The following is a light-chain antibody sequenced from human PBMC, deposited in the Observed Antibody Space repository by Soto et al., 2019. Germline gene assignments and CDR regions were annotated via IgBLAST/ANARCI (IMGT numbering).Light chain of an antibody. J-gene: IGKJ4*01. CDR3: QQRSNWPS. Sequence: EIVLTQSPATLSFSPGERATLSCRASQSVRTYLAWYQQKPGQAPRLLIYDASNRATGIPARFSGSGSGTDFTLTISSLEPEDFAVYYCQQRSNWPSFGGGTKVDIK. CDR2: DAS. CDR1: QSVRTY. V-gene: IGKV3-11*01.